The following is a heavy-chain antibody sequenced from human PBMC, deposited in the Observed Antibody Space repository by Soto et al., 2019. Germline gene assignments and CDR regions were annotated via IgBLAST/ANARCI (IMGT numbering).Heavy chain of an antibody. CDR2: FDPEDGET. CDR1: GYTLTELS. CDR3: ATVTSDFWSGYYAFDI. Sequence: ASVKVSCKVSGYTLTELSMHWVRQAPRKGLEWMGGFDPEDGETIYAQKFQGRVTMTEDTSTDTAYMELSSLRSEDTAVYYCATVTSDFWSGYYAFDIWGQGTMVTVSS. V-gene: IGHV1-24*01. D-gene: IGHD3-3*01. J-gene: IGHJ3*02.